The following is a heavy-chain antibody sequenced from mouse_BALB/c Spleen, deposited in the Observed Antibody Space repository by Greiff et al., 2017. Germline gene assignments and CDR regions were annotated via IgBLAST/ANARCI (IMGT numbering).Heavy chain of an antibody. CDR1: GFTFSSYT. CDR2: ISSGGSYT. V-gene: IGHV5-6-4*01. Sequence: EVQLVESGGGLVKPGGSLKLSCAASGFTFSSYTMSWVRQTPEKRLEWVATISSGGSYTYYPDSVKGRFTISRDNAKNTLYLQMSSLKSEDTAMYYCTRGGFITTVVDYFDYWGQGTTLTVSS. D-gene: IGHD1-1*01. J-gene: IGHJ2*01. CDR3: TRGGFITTVVDYFDY.